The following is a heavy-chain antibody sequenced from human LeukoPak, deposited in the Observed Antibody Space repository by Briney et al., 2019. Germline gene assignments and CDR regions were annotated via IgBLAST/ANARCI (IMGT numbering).Heavy chain of an antibody. V-gene: IGHV4-31*03. CDR1: GGSIRSSYYY. Sequence: SETLSLTCTVSGGSIRSSYYYWSWIRQHPGKGLEWIGYIYYSGSTYYNPSLKSRVTISVDTSKNQFSLKLSSVTAADTAVYYCARGSGYEYYYYYGMDVWGQGTTVTVSS. CDR3: ARGSGYEYYYYYGMDV. D-gene: IGHD5-12*01. J-gene: IGHJ6*02. CDR2: IYYSGST.